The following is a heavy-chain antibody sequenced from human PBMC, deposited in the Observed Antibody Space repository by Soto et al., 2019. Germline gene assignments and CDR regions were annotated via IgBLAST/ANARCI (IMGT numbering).Heavy chain of an antibody. V-gene: IGHV3-7*04. CDR3: ARAGARCYCSDY. CDR2: IKEDGSET. CDR1: GFNFNSHW. D-gene: IGHD2-21*01. Sequence: PGGSLGLSCAASGFNFNSHWMNWVRQAPGKGLEWVANIKEDGSETNYVHSVKGRFTVSRDDGKNSLYLQMDSLRVEDTAVYYCARAGARCYCSDYWGPGTLVTVTS. J-gene: IGHJ4*02.